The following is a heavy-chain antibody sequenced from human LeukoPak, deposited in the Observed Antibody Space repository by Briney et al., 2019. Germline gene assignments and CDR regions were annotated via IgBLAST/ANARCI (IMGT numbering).Heavy chain of an antibody. D-gene: IGHD6-19*01. CDR1: GGSMSDYY. CDR2: IYYSGST. CDR3: ARKGQRSGWSFDY. J-gene: IGHJ4*02. Sequence: PSETLSLTCTVSGGSMSDYYWSWIRQPPGKGLEWIGYIYYSGSTTYNPSLESRVTISVDTPNNQFSLNLSSVTAADTAVYYCARKGQRSGWSFDYWGQGTLVTVSS. V-gene: IGHV4-59*01.